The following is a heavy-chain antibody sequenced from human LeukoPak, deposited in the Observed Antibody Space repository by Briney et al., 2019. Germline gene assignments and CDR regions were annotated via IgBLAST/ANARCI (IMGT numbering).Heavy chain of an antibody. CDR2: INHSGST. J-gene: IGHJ4*02. CDR3: ARGPATTGNSCYVYY. CDR1: GESFSGYY. D-gene: IGHD2-2*01. V-gene: IGHV4-34*01. Sequence: RTSETLSLTCAVYGESFSGYYWSWIRQPPGKGLEWIGEINHSGSTNYNPSLKSRVTISVDTSKSQFSLMLSSVTAADTAVYYCARGPATTGNSCYVYYWGQGTLVTVSS.